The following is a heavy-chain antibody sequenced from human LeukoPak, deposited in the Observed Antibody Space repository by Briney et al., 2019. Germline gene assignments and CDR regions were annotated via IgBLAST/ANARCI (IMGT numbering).Heavy chain of an antibody. CDR3: ARVGGTMVPAFSAFDI. Sequence: SETLSLTCTVSGGSISSYYWSWIRQPPGKGLEWIGYIYYSGSTNYNPSLKSRVTISVDTSKNHFSLKLNSVTAADTAVYYCARVGGTMVPAFSAFDIWGRGTMVAVSS. CDR2: IYYSGST. V-gene: IGHV4-59*01. D-gene: IGHD1-14*01. CDR1: GGSISSYY. J-gene: IGHJ3*02.